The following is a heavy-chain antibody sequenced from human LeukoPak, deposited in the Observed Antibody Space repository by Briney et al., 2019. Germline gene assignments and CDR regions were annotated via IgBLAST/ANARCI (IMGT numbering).Heavy chain of an antibody. J-gene: IGHJ5*02. CDR3: AKMYGSWFDP. CDR1: GFTFSTYA. D-gene: IGHD4-17*01. CDR2: ISGSDGST. Sequence: GGSLRLSCAASGFTFSTYAMSWARQAPGKGLEWVSAISGSDGSTYYADSVKGRFTISRDNSKNTLYLQMNSLRAEDTAVYYCAKMYGSWFDPWGQGTLVTVSS. V-gene: IGHV3-23*01.